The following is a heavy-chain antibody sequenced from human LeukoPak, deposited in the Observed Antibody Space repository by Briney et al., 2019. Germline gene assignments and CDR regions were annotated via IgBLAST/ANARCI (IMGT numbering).Heavy chain of an antibody. D-gene: IGHD3-16*01. J-gene: IGHJ6*02. Sequence: GRSLRLSCAASGFTFSSYAMHWVRQAPGKGLEWVAVISYDGSNKYYADSVKGRFTISRDNSKNTLYLQMNSLRAEDTAVYYCARALGGYYYYGMDVWGQGTTVTVSS. V-gene: IGHV3-30*04. CDR2: ISYDGSNK. CDR1: GFTFSSYA. CDR3: ARALGGYYYYGMDV.